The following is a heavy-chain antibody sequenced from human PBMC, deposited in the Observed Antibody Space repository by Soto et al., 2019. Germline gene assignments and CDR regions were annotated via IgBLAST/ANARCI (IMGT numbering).Heavy chain of an antibody. CDR3: ARVTMIVDTLGMDV. CDR2: INPNSGGT. V-gene: IGHV1-2*04. CDR1: GYTFTGYY. D-gene: IGHD3-22*01. J-gene: IGHJ6*02. Sequence: ASVKVSCKASGYTFTGYYMHWVRQAPGQGLEWMGWINPNSGGTNYAQKFQGWVTMTRDTSISTAYMELSRLRSDDTAVYYCARVTMIVDTLGMDVWGQGTTVTVSS.